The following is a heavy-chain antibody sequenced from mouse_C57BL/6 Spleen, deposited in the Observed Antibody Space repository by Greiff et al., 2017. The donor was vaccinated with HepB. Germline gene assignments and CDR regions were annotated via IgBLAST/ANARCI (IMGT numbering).Heavy chain of an antibody. D-gene: IGHD2-4*01. J-gene: IGHJ1*03. CDR3: ARSPFYDYDVKYFDV. CDR2: ISSGSSTI. V-gene: IGHV5-17*01. Sequence: EVQVVESGGGLVKPGGSLKLSCAASGFTFSDYGMHWVRQAPEKGLEWVAYISSGSSTIYYADTVKGRFTISRDNAKNTLFLQMTSLRSEDTAMYYCARSPFYDYDVKYFDVWGTGTTVTVSS. CDR1: GFTFSDYG.